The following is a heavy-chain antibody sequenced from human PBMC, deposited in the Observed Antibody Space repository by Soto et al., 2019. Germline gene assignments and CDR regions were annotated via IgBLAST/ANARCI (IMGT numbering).Heavy chain of an antibody. D-gene: IGHD1-20*01. Sequence: SQTLSLTCAVTGASTSGSDYYWGWLRQSPGKGPEWIGSVFYTGFTSYNPSLESRVSVSVDTSKNQFSLKVSGVSAADTAVYYCATSQKGYNWNYFDHWGQGALVTVSS. J-gene: IGHJ4*02. CDR2: VFYTGFT. CDR3: ATSQKGYNWNYFDH. CDR1: GASTSGSDYY. V-gene: IGHV4-39*01.